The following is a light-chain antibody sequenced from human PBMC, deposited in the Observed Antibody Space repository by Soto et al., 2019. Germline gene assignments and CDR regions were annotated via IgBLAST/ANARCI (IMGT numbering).Light chain of an antibody. CDR1: QSISSW. CDR2: DAS. J-gene: IGKJ5*01. Sequence: DIQMTQSPSSLSASVGDRVTITCRASQSISSWLAWYQQKPGKAPKALIYDASSLKSGVPPRFSGNGSGTEFTLTISSLQPDDFATYYCQQYNTYSTFGQGTRLEIK. V-gene: IGKV1-5*01. CDR3: QQYNTYST.